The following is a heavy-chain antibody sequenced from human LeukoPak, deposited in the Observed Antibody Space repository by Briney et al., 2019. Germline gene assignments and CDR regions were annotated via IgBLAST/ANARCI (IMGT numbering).Heavy chain of an antibody. J-gene: IGHJ5*02. V-gene: IGHV1-2*04. CDR2: INPKSGDT. CDR3: ARNHGSGSYDRWFDP. CDR1: GYTFTDYY. Sequence: GASVKVSCKASGYTFTDYYMHWVRQAPGQGLEWMGWINPKSGDTKYAQKFQGWVTLTRDTSINTAYIEVSRLRSDDTAVYYCARNHGSGSYDRWFDPWGQGTLVTVSS. D-gene: IGHD3-10*01.